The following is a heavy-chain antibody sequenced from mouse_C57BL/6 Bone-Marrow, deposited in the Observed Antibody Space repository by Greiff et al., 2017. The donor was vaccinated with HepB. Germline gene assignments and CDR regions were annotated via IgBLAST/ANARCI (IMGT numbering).Heavy chain of an antibody. D-gene: IGHD2-2*01. CDR1: GFTFTDYY. Sequence: DVMLVESGVGLVQPGGSLSLSCAASGFTFTDYYMSWVRQPPGKALEWLGFIRNKANGYTTEYSASVKGRFTISRDNSQSILYLQMNALRAEDSATYYCARTGYYFDYWGQGTTLTVSS. CDR3: ARTGYYFDY. CDR2: IRNKANGYTT. J-gene: IGHJ2*01. V-gene: IGHV7-3*01.